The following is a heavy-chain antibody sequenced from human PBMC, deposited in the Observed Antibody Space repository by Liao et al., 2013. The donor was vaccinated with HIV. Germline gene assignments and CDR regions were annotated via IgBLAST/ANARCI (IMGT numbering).Heavy chain of an antibody. J-gene: IGHJ3*01. CDR1: GGSISSGSYY. Sequence: QVQLQESGPGLVKPSQTLSLTCTVSGGSISSGSYYWSWIRQPAGKGLEWIGRIYTTGDTNYNPSLKSRVTISVDTSKNQFSLELTSVTAADTAVYYCARGLGSWGQGTMVTVSS. CDR3: ARGLGS. CDR2: IYTTGDT. D-gene: IGHD1-26*01. V-gene: IGHV4-61*02.